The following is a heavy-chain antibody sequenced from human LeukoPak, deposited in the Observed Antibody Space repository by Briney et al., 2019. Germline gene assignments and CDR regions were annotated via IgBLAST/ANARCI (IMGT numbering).Heavy chain of an antibody. CDR2: INPDGSTS. D-gene: IGHD4-23*01. J-gene: IGHJ4*02. CDR3: VRDGGFDYGGDERGDC. Sequence: GGSLRLSCAASGFSFSTYWMHWVRQAPGEGLVWVARINPDGSTSSYADSVKGRFTISRDNSKNMLYLQMNSLRAEDTAVYYCVRDGGFDYGGDERGDCWGQGTLVIVSS. CDR1: GFSFSTYW. V-gene: IGHV3-74*01.